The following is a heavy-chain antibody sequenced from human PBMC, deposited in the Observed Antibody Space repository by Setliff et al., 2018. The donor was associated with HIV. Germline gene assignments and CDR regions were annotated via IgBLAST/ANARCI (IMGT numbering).Heavy chain of an antibody. D-gene: IGHD3-22*01. J-gene: IGHJ6*03. CDR1: GYTFTGHY. CDR3: VDSSDYHRGSYYYYIDV. CDR2: IIAILGTA. Sequence: GASVKVSCKASGYTFTGHYIHWVRQAPGQGLEWMGGIIAILGTAKYAQKFQGRVTITADKSTSTAYMELSSLRSEDTAVYYCVDSSDYHRGSYYYYIDVWGSGTTVTVSS. V-gene: IGHV1-69*10.